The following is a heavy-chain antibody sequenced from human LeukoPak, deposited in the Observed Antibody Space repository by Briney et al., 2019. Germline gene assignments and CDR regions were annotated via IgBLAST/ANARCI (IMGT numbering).Heavy chain of an antibody. CDR3: ARGTTVTHSFDY. J-gene: IGHJ4*02. D-gene: IGHD4-17*01. CDR1: GFTVSSNY. CDR2: IYSGGST. V-gene: IGHV3-66*02. Sequence: GGSLRLSCAASGFTVSSNYMSWVRQAPGKGLEWVSVIYSGGSTYYADSVKGRFTISRDNSKNTLYLQMNSLRADDTAVYYCARGTTVTHSFDYWGQGTLVTVSS.